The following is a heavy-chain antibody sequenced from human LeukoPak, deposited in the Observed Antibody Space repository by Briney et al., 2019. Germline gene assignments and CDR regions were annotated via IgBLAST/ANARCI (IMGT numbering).Heavy chain of an antibody. V-gene: IGHV1-46*01. J-gene: IGHJ5*02. Sequence: VASVKVSCKASGYTFTSYYMHWVRQAPGQGLEWVGIINPSGGSTSYAQKFQGRVTMTRDTSTSTVYMELSSLRSEDTAVYYCATHLQPTDFGAYFGHILTGSGWFDPWGQGTLVTVSS. CDR2: INPSGGST. D-gene: IGHD3-9*01. CDR1: GYTFTSYY. CDR3: ATHLQPTDFGAYFGHILTGSGWFDP.